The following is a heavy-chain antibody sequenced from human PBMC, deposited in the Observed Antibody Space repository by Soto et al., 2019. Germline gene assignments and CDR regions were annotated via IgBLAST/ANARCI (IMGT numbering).Heavy chain of an antibody. CDR3: AKVAREYQLQDWYFGL. CDR1: GFTFDDYA. D-gene: IGHD2-2*01. J-gene: IGHJ2*01. Sequence: EVQLVESGGGLVQPGRSLRLSCAASGFTFDDYAMHWVRQAPGKGLEWVSGISWNSGSIGYADSVKGRFTISRDNAKNSLYLQMNSLRAEDTALYYCAKVAREYQLQDWYFGLWGRGTLVTVSS. V-gene: IGHV3-9*01. CDR2: ISWNSGSI.